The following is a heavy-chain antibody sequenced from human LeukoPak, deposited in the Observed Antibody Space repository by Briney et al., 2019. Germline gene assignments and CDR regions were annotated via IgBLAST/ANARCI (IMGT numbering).Heavy chain of an antibody. CDR3: AREDDSSGYILGFFDD. V-gene: IGHV1-69*01. D-gene: IGHD3-22*01. Sequence: GASVKVSCKTSRDTFSNYAISWVRQAPGQGLEYVGGIIPIFRTPKTVQKFLGRVTITADESTSTVYMELSSLTSEDTAVYYCAREDDSSGYILGFFDDWGQGTLVIVSS. CDR2: IIPIFRTP. J-gene: IGHJ4*02. CDR1: RDTFSNYA.